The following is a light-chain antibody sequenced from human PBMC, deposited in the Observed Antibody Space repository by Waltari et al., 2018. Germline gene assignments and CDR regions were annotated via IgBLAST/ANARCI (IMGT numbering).Light chain of an antibody. CDR3: QQYNNWPLT. Sequence: EMVMTQSPATLSVSPGERATLSCRASQSVSSDLAWYQQKSGQVPRLLIYAASNRATGIPARFNGGGSGTEFTLTISSLQSGDSAVYYCQQYNNWPLTFGQGTKVEIK. J-gene: IGKJ1*01. V-gene: IGKV3-15*01. CDR2: AAS. CDR1: QSVSSD.